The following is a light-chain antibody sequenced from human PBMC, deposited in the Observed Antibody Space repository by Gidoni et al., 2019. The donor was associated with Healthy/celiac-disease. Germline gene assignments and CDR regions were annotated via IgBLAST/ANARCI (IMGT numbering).Light chain of an antibody. V-gene: IGKV3-20*01. CDR1: QSVSSSY. CDR3: QQYGSSPPG. J-gene: IGKJ2*03. Sequence: EIVLTQSTGTLSLSPGERATLSCRASQSVSSSYLAWYQQKPGQAPRLLIYGASSRATGIPDRFSGSGSGTDFTLTISRLEPEDFAVYYCQQYGSSPPGFGQGTKLEIK. CDR2: GAS.